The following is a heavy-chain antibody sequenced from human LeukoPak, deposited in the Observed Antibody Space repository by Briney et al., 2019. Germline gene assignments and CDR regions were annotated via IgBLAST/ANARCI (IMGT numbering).Heavy chain of an antibody. V-gene: IGHV3-23*01. CDR3: AEGGSRIDY. Sequence: QSGGSLRLSCAASGFTFSSYAMSWVRQAPGEGLEWVSAISGSGGSTYYADSVKGRFTISRDNAKNSLYLQMNSLRAEDTAVYYCAEGGSRIDYWGQGTLVTVSS. J-gene: IGHJ4*02. CDR1: GFTFSSYA. D-gene: IGHD1-26*01. CDR2: ISGSGGST.